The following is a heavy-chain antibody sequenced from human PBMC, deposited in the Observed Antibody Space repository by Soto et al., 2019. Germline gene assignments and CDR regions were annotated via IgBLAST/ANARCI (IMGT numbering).Heavy chain of an antibody. CDR3: AREMGACSDSSCYPGPYDS. CDR2: ITSKSTTI. CDR1: GFTFTSYS. V-gene: IGHV3-48*02. Sequence: GGSLRLSCAASGFTFTSYSMNWVRQAPGQGLEWVSYITSKSTTIKYADSVKGRFTASRDNAKNSLYLQLNSLRDEDTAVYYCAREMGACSDSSCYPGPYDSWGQGTLVTVSS. D-gene: IGHD3-16*01. J-gene: IGHJ5*02.